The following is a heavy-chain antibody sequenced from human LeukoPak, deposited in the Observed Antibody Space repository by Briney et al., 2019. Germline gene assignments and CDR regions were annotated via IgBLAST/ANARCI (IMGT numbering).Heavy chain of an antibody. CDR3: AVSLRYFDWLFSQRFDY. CDR1: GFTFSSYN. CDR2: ISSSSSHI. J-gene: IGHJ4*02. D-gene: IGHD3-9*01. Sequence: GGSLRLSCAASGFTFSSYNMNWVRQAPGKGLEWVSSISSSSSHIYYADSVKGRFTISRDNAKNSLSLQMNSLRAEDTAVYYCAVSLRYFDWLFSQRFDYWGQGTLVTVSS. V-gene: IGHV3-21*01.